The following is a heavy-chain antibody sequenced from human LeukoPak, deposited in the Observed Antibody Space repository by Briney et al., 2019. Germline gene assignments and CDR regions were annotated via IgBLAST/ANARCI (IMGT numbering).Heavy chain of an antibody. CDR3: AKDRANWGSATSADY. CDR2: ISYDGSNK. J-gene: IGHJ4*02. D-gene: IGHD7-27*01. CDR1: GFSFSSYA. V-gene: IGHV3-30*04. Sequence: PGGSLRLSCAAAGFSFSSYAMHWVRQAPGKGLEWVAVISYDGSNKYYADSVKGRFTISRDNSKNTLYLQMNSLRAEDTAVYYCAKDRANWGSATSADYWGQGTLVTVSS.